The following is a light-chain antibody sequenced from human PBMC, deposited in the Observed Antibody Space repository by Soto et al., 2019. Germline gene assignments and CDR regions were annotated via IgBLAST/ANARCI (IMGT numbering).Light chain of an antibody. CDR1: SSNIGINI. CDR3: ASWDTSLNSGV. J-gene: IGLJ2*01. Sequence: QSVLTQPPSVSAAPGQKVTISCSGGSSNIGINIVSWYQQLPGTAPKLLIYEGNKRPSGIPDRFSGSKSGTSATLGITALQTGDEADYYCASWDTSLNSGVFGGGTKLTVL. CDR2: EGN. V-gene: IGLV1-51*02.